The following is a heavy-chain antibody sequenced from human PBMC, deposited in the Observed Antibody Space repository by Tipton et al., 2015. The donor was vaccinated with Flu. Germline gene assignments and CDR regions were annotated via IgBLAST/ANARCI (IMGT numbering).Heavy chain of an antibody. J-gene: IGHJ5*02. D-gene: IGHD3-3*01. Sequence: QSGPEVKKPGASVKVSCKASGYTFTSYDINWVRQATGQGREWMGWMNPNSGNTGYAQKFQGRVTMTRNTSISTAYMELSSLRSEDTAVYYCARLGYDFWSGYSNWFDPWGQGTLVTVSS. CDR1: GYTFTSYD. V-gene: IGHV1-8*01. CDR2: MNPNSGNT. CDR3: ARLGYDFWSGYSNWFDP.